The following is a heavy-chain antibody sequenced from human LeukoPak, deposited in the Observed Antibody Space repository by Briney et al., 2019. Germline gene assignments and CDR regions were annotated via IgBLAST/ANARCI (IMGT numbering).Heavy chain of an antibody. V-gene: IGHV3-48*01. J-gene: IGHJ3*02. CDR1: GFTFSSYS. CDR3: AKLYYYDSSGYYWGAFDI. Sequence: GGSLRLSCAASGFTFSSYSMNWVRQAPGKGLEWVSYISSSSTIYYADSVKGRFTISRDNAKNSLYLQMNSLRAEDTAVYYCAKLYYYDSSGYYWGAFDIWGQGTMVTVSS. D-gene: IGHD3-22*01. CDR2: ISSSSTI.